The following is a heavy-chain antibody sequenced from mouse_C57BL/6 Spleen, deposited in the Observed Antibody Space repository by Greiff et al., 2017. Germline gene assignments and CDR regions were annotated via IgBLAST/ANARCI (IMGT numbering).Heavy chain of an antibody. J-gene: IGHJ3*01. CDR2: IHPNSGST. CDR1: GYTFTSYW. CDR3: ARAGGNSFAY. V-gene: IGHV1-64*01. D-gene: IGHD2-1*01. Sequence: QVHVKQPGAELVKPGASVKLSCKASGYTFTSYWMHWVKQRPGQGLEWIGMIHPNSGSTNYNEKFKSKAPLTVDKSSSTAYMQLSSLTSEDSAVYYCARAGGNSFAYWGQGTLVTVSA.